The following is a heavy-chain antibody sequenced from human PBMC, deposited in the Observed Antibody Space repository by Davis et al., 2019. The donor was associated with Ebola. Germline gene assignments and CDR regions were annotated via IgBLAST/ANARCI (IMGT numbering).Heavy chain of an antibody. V-gene: IGHV3-30-3*01. J-gene: IGHJ4*02. CDR3: ARERVDYPIDY. CDR1: GFTFRSYA. CDR2: ISHDGNNK. Sequence: GESLKISCAASGFTFRSYAMKWVRQAPGKGLEWVAAISHDGNNKYYADSVKGRFTVSRDNSKNTLYLEMNSLRAEDTAVYYCARERVDYPIDYWGQGTLVTVSS. D-gene: IGHD3/OR15-3a*01.